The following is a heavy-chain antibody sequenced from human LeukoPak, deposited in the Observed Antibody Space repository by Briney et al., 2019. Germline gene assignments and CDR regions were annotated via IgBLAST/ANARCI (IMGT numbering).Heavy chain of an antibody. CDR3: ARDGRLPLDGGTFDY. CDR1: GFTFSSYS. CDR2: ITSSSSYI. J-gene: IGHJ4*02. V-gene: IGHV3-21*01. D-gene: IGHD3-16*01. Sequence: GGSLRLSCAASGFTFSSYSMTWVRQAPGKGLEWVSSITSSSSYIYYADSVKGRFTISRDNAKNSLYLQVNSLRAEDTAVYYCARDGRLPLDGGTFDYWGQGTLVTVSS.